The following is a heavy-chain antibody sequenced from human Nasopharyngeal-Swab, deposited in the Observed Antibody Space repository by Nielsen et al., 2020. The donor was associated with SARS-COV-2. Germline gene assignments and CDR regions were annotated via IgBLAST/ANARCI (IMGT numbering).Heavy chain of an antibody. CDR2: LSYSGNT. D-gene: IGHD4-17*01. CDR3: ARAATVNHFDY. CDR1: GGSIRRGDYY. Sequence: LSLTCSVSGGSIRRGDYYWSWIRQHPGKGLEWIGYLSYSGNTYFNPSLKSRVTISLDTSKNQFSLKLSSVTAADTAVYYCARAATVNHFDYWGQGTLVTVSS. V-gene: IGHV4-31*03. J-gene: IGHJ4*02.